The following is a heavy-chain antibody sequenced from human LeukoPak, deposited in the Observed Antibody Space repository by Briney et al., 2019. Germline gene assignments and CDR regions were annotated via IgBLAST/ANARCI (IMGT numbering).Heavy chain of an antibody. D-gene: IGHD3-10*01. J-gene: IGHJ3*02. CDR1: GGSISSSSYY. V-gene: IGHV4-39*01. CDR3: ARLASMYGSGSSAPEYDAFDI. Sequence: PSETLSLTCTVSGGSISSSSYYWGWIRQPPGKGLEWIGSIYYSGSTYYNPSLKSRVTISVDTSKNQFSLKLSSVTAADTAVYYCARLASMYGSGSSAPEYDAFDIWGQGTMVTVSS. CDR2: IYYSGST.